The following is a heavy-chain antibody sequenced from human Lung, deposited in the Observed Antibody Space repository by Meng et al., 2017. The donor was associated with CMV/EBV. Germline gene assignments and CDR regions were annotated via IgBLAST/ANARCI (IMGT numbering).Heavy chain of an antibody. J-gene: IGHJ5*02. CDR1: GYTFTGYY. CDR2: INPNSGGT. D-gene: IGHD2-2*01. V-gene: IGHV1-2*02. Sequence: ASVKVSCKASGYTFTGYYMHWVRQAPGQGLEWMGWINPNSGGTNYAQKFQGRVTMTRDTSISTAYMELSRLRSDDTAVYYCAREEYQLPPTENWFDPWGQGTLVTVSS. CDR3: AREEYQLPPTENWFDP.